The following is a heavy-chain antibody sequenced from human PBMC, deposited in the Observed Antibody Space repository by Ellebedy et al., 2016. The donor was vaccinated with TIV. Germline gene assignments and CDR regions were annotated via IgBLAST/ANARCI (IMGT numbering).Heavy chain of an antibody. Sequence: GESLKISCEGSGYSFSTYWITWVRQMPGKGLESMGRIDPSDSYNKYSPSFQGHVTMSVDNSINTAYLQWSSLKASDTALYYCARFSGSYGGFDFWGQGTLVTVSS. J-gene: IGHJ4*02. CDR2: IDPSDSYN. V-gene: IGHV5-10-1*01. D-gene: IGHD1-26*01. CDR3: ARFSGSYGGFDF. CDR1: GYSFSTYW.